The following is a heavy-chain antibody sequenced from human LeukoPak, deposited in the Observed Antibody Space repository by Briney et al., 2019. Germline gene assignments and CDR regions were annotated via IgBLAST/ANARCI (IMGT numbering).Heavy chain of an antibody. CDR1: GYTFTNYA. J-gene: IGHJ6*02. D-gene: IGHD6-19*01. CDR2: INTNTGNP. Sequence: ASVKVSCKASGYTFTNYAMNWVRQAPGQGLEWMGWINTNTGNPTYAQGFTGRFVFSLDTSVSTAYLQISSLKAEDTAVYYCARDRGGWYVRYYYYYGMDVWGQGTTVTVSS. CDR3: ARDRGGWYVRYYYYYGMDV. V-gene: IGHV7-4-1*02.